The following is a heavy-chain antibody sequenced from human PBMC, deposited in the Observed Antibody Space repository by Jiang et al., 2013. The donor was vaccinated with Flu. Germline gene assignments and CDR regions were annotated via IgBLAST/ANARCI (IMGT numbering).Heavy chain of an antibody. CDR3: ARVSGGPGIAAAGRPPPPEDWFDP. Sequence: YYRSKWYNDYAVSVKSRITINPDTSKNQFSLQLNSVTPEDTAVYYCARVSGGPGIAAAGRPPPPEDWFDPWGQGTLVTVSS. D-gene: IGHD6-13*01. V-gene: IGHV6-1*01. CDR2: YYRSKWYN. J-gene: IGHJ5*02.